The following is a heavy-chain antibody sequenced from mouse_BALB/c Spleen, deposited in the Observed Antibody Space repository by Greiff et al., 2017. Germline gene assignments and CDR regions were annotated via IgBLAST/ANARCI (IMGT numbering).Heavy chain of an antibody. CDR3: AREESNWGFDV. Sequence: EVKLVESGGGLVKPGGSLKLSCAASGFTFSSYTMSWVRQTPEKRLEWVATISSGGSYTYYTDSVKGRFTISRYNAKNTLYLQMSSLKSEDTAMYYCAREESNWGFDVWGAGTTVTVSS. V-gene: IGHV5-6-4*01. CDR2: ISSGGSYT. CDR1: GFTFSSYT. J-gene: IGHJ1*01.